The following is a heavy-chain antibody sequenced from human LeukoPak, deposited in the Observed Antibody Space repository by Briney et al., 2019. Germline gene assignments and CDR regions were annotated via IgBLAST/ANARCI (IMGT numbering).Heavy chain of an antibody. Sequence: GGSLRLSCAASGFTFSNYGMHCVRQAPGKGLEWVSVISPDGSNKYYADSVKGRFTISRDNSKNTLYLQMSTLSADDTAVYYCAKEISAYGGYDYWGQGTLVTVSS. J-gene: IGHJ4*02. D-gene: IGHD5-12*01. CDR1: GFTFSNYG. V-gene: IGHV3-30*18. CDR3: AKEISAYGGYDY. CDR2: ISPDGSNK.